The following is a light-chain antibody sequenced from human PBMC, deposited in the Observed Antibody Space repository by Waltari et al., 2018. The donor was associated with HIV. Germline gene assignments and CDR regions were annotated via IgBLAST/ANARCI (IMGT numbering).Light chain of an antibody. J-gene: IGLJ3*02. V-gene: IGLV4-69*01. CDR1: SGHSSYA. Sequence: QVVLTQSPSAPAPLGTSVKLTCTLTSGHSSYAIACHQQQPEKGPRYLMKLNSDGSHSKGDGIPDRFSGSSSGSKRYLSISSLQSEDEADYYCQTWGTGGVFGGGTKLTVL. CDR3: QTWGTGGV. CDR2: LNSDGSH.